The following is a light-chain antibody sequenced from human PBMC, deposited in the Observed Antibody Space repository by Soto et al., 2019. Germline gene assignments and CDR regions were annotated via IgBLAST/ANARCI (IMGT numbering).Light chain of an antibody. J-gene: IGKJ1*01. Sequence: IVLTQSAGTLSLSPGERATLSCRAIQSVSSSYLAWYQQKPGQAPRLLIYGASSRATGIPDRFSGSGSATDFTPTISRLEPEDFAVYYCQQYGSSLPWAFGQGTKVDIK. CDR2: GAS. CDR1: QSVSSSY. V-gene: IGKV3-20*01. CDR3: QQYGSSLPWA.